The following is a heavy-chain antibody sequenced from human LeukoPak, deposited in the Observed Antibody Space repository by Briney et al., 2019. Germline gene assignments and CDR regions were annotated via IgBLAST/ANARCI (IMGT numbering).Heavy chain of an antibody. D-gene: IGHD3-22*01. CDR1: GYTFTSYD. J-gene: IGHJ4*02. V-gene: IGHV1-2*02. CDR2: INPNSGGT. Sequence: GASVKVSCKASGYTFTSYDINWVRQAPGQGLEWMGWINPNSGGTNYAQKFQGRVTMTRDTSISTAYMELSRLRSDDTAVYYCARDSYYYDSSGYYYYFDYWGQGTLVTVSS. CDR3: ARDSYYYDSSGYYYYFDY.